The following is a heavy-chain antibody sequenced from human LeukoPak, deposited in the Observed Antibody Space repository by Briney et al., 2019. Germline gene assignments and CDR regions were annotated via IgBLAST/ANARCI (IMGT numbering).Heavy chain of an antibody. CDR3: ARAAPITMIVVATHYYFDY. Sequence: GASVKVSCKASGYTFTSYGISWVRQAPGQGLEWMGWISAYNGNTNYAQKLQGRVTMTTDTSTSTAYMELRSLRSDDTAVYYCARAAPITMIVVATHYYFDYWGQGTLVTVSS. CDR2: ISAYNGNT. CDR1: GYTFTSYG. J-gene: IGHJ4*02. D-gene: IGHD3-22*01. V-gene: IGHV1-18*01.